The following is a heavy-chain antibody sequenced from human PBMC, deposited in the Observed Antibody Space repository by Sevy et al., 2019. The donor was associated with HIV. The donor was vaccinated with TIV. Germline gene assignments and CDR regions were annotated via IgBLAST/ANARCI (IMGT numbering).Heavy chain of an antibody. CDR2: IYYSGST. D-gene: IGHD1-26*01. CDR1: GGSISSYY. CDR3: ARRANPRAFDI. V-gene: IGHV4-59*08. Sequence: SQTLSLTCTVSGGSISSYYWSWIRQPPGKGLEWIGYIYYSGSTNYNPSLKSRVTISVDTSKNQFSLKLSSVTAADTAVYYCARRANPRAFDIWGQGTMVTVSS. J-gene: IGHJ3*02.